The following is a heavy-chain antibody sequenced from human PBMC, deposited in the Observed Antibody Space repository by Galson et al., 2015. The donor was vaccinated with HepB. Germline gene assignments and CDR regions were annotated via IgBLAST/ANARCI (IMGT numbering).Heavy chain of an antibody. CDR3: TREFHVSSSLMHGMDV. V-gene: IGHV3-33*01. J-gene: IGHJ6*02. CDR1: GFIFSNYG. CDR2: IWYDGSNK. Sequence: SLRLSCAASGFIFSNYGMHWVRQAPGKGLEWVAVIWYDGSNKYYADFVKGRFTISRDNSKNTLYLQMNSLRAEDTAVYYCTREFHVSSSLMHGMDVWGQGTTVTVSS. D-gene: IGHD3-16*01.